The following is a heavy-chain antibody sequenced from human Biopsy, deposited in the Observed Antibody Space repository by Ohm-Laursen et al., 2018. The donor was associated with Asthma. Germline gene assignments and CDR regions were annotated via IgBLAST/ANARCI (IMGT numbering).Heavy chain of an antibody. V-gene: IGHV1-3*01. Sequence: SVKVSCKASGYTFISYAIHWVRQAPGQRLEWMGWINAGNGNTKYSQKFQDRVTIIADESTGTASLELRSLRSEDTAVYYCARDRRQSSSGEDWFDPWGQGTLVTVSS. CDR2: INAGNGNT. J-gene: IGHJ5*02. D-gene: IGHD3-16*01. CDR3: ARDRRQSSSGEDWFDP. CDR1: GYTFISYA.